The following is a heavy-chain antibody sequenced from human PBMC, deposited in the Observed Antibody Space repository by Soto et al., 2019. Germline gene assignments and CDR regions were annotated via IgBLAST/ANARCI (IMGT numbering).Heavy chain of an antibody. D-gene: IGHD3-10*01. J-gene: IGHJ5*02. CDR1: GGSISSYY. Sequence: PSETLSLTCTVSGGSISSYYWSWIRQPPGKGLEWIGYIYYSGSTDYNPSLKSRVTISVDTSKNQFSLKLSSVTAADTAVYYCARELSTMVRGVITNWFDPWGQGTLVTVS. V-gene: IGHV4-59*01. CDR3: ARELSTMVRGVITNWFDP. CDR2: IYYSGST.